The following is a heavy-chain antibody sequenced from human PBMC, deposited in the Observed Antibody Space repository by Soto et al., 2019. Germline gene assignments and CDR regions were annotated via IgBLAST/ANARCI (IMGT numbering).Heavy chain of an antibody. D-gene: IGHD6-13*01. V-gene: IGHV3-66*01. J-gene: IGHJ4*02. Sequence: GGSLRLSCAASGFTFSTSAMNWVRQAPGKGLEWVSVIYSGGSADFADSVKGRFTISRDNSKNTLYLHMSSLRSVDTAVFYCSRVHGSSYHYFDYWGQGTLVTVSS. CDR1: GFTFSTSA. CDR3: SRVHGSSYHYFDY. CDR2: IYSGGSA.